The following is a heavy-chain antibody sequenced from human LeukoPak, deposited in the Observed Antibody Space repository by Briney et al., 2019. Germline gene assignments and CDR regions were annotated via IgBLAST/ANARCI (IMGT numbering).Heavy chain of an antibody. D-gene: IGHD6-13*01. V-gene: IGHV4-61*08. CDR2: IYYSGST. J-gene: IGHJ1*01. Sequence: SETLSLTCTVSGGSISSGGYYWSWIRQPPGKGLEWIGYIYYSGSTNYNPSLKSRVTISVDTSKNQFSLKLSSVTAADTAVYYCATIAAAGTRGGYFQHWGQGTLVTVSS. CDR1: GGSISSGGYY. CDR3: ATIAAAGTRGGYFQH.